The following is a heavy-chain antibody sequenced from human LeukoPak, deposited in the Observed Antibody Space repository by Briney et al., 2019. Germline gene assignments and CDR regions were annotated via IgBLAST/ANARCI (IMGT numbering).Heavy chain of an antibody. V-gene: IGHV3-48*02. CDR2: ISSDSSTI. CDR3: AREGYSYGSSFDY. J-gene: IGHJ4*02. D-gene: IGHD5-18*01. CDR1: GFTFNSYN. Sequence: GGSLRLSCAASGFTFNSYNMNWVRQAPGKGLEWVSYISSDSSTIFYADSVKGRFTISRDNVKNSLFLQLNGLRDEDTAVYYCAREGYSYGSSFDYWGQGTLVTVSS.